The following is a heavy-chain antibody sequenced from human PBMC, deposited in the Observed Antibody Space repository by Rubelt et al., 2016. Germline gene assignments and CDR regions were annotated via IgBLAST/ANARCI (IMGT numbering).Heavy chain of an antibody. V-gene: IGHV4-34*01. J-gene: IGHJ4*02. CDR2: INHSGST. CDR1: GGSFSGYY. Sequence: QVQLQQWGAGLLKPSETLSLTCAVYGGSFSGYYWSWIRQPPGKGLEWIGEINHSGSTNYNPSLKRRVPISVDTSKNQFSLNLSSVTAADTAVYYCARHAHIVVVPAATKGPFDYWGQGTLVTVSS. D-gene: IGHD2-2*01. CDR3: ARHAHIVVVPAATKGPFDY.